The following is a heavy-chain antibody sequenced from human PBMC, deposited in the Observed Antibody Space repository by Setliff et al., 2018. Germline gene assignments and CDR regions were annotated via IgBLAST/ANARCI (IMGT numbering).Heavy chain of an antibody. CDR2: IYIGGSA. V-gene: IGHV4-4*07. Sequence: PSETLSLTCAVSGYSISSYYWSWIRQPAGKGLEWIGHIYIGGSANYNPSLKSRVTMSIDTSKNQFSLKLNSVTAAGMAVYYCAREQWLDPPGYYYMDVWAKGTTVTVSS. J-gene: IGHJ6*03. D-gene: IGHD6-19*01. CDR1: GYSISSYY. CDR3: AREQWLDPPGYYYMDV.